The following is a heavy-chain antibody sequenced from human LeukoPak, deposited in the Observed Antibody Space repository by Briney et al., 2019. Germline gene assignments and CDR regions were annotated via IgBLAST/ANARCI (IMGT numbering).Heavy chain of an antibody. J-gene: IGHJ4*02. D-gene: IGHD3-10*01. CDR2: ISSGSSYI. V-gene: IGHV3-21*01. Sequence: GGSLRLSCAASGFTFSSYSMNWVRQAPGKGLEWVSSISSGSSYIYYADSVKGRFTISRDNAKNSLYLQMNSLRAEDTAVYYCARIARFGEDYWGQGTLVTVSS. CDR1: GFTFSSYS. CDR3: ARIARFGEDY.